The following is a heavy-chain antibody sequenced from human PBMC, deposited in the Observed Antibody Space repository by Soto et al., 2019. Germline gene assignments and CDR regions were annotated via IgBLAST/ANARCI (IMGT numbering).Heavy chain of an antibody. CDR3: ASRSFDWLLYPSANYYGMDV. CDR1: GGSISSGNYY. V-gene: IGHV4-30-4*01. CDR2: ISYSGST. J-gene: IGHJ6*02. Sequence: SETLSLTCTVSGGSISSGNYYWSWIRQPPGKGLEWIGFISYSGSTYYNASLKSRFTISVDTSKNQFSLNLSFVTAADTAVYYWASRSFDWLLYPSANYYGMDVWGQGTKVTVSS. D-gene: IGHD3-9*01.